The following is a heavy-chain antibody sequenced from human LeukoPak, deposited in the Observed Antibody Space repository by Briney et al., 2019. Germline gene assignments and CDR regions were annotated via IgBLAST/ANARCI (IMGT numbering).Heavy chain of an antibody. CDR2: INQDGSEK. V-gene: IGHV3-7*03. J-gene: IGHJ4*02. CDR3: ARDGSADSKYFDY. D-gene: IGHD2-21*02. CDR1: AFTFSSYW. Sequence: GGSLRLSCAASAFTFSSYWMSWVRQAPGKGLEWVANINQDGSEKYYVDSVKGRFTISRDNAKSSLYLQMNSLRADDTAVYYCARDGSADSKYFDYWGQGTLVTVSS.